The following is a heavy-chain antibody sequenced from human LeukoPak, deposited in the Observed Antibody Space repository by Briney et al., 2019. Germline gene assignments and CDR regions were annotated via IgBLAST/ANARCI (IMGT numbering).Heavy chain of an antibody. CDR3: AKDFGSGWYGY. D-gene: IGHD6-19*01. CDR2: ISYDGSNK. J-gene: IGHJ4*02. Sequence: GRSLRLSCAASGFTFSSYAMHWVRQAPGKGLEWVAVISYDGSNKYYADSVKGRFTISRDNSKNTLYLQMNSLRAEDTAVYYCAKDFGSGWYGYWGQGTLVTVSS. CDR1: GFTFSSYA. V-gene: IGHV3-30*07.